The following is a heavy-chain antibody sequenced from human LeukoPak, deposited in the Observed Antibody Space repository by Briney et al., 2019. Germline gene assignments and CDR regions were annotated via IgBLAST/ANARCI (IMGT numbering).Heavy chain of an antibody. J-gene: IGHJ4*02. D-gene: IGHD6-19*01. CDR2: INPNSGGT. Sequence: ASVKVSCRTSGGTFNNSAISWVRQAPGQGLEWMGWINPNSGGTNYAQKFQGRVTMTRDTSISTVYMELSSLKSDDTAVYYCARSSSSRDSDFDYWGQGTLVTVSS. CDR1: GGTFNNSA. CDR3: ARSSSSRDSDFDY. V-gene: IGHV1-2*02.